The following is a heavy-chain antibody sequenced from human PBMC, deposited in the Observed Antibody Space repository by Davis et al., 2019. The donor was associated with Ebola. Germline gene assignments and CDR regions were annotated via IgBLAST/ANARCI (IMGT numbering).Heavy chain of an antibody. V-gene: IGHV3-20*04. J-gene: IGHJ4*02. CDR3: ARDRESYDFWSGYFDY. CDR1: GFTFDDYG. CDR2: INWNGGST. Sequence: GESLKIPCAASGFTFDDYGMSWVRQAPGKGLEWVSGINWNGGSTGYADSVKGRFTISRDNAKNSLYLQMNSLRAEDTAVYYCARDRESYDFWSGYFDYWGQGTLVTVSS. D-gene: IGHD3-3*01.